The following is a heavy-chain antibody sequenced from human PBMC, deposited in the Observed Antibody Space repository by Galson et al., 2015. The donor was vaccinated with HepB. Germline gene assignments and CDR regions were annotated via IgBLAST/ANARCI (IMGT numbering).Heavy chain of an antibody. J-gene: IGHJ6*02. D-gene: IGHD4-23*01. Sequence: SLRLSCAASGFTVSSNYMSWVRQAPGKGLEWVSVIYSGGSTYYADSVKGRFTISRDNSKNTLYLQMNSLRAEDTAVYYCARDHGGAGYYYYGMDVWGQGTTVTVSS. V-gene: IGHV3-53*01. CDR1: GFTVSSNY. CDR2: IYSGGST. CDR3: ARDHGGAGYYYYGMDV.